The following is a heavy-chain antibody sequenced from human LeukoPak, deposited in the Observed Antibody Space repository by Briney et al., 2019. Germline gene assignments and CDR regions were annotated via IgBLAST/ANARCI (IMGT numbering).Heavy chain of an antibody. CDR2: MNPNSGNT. V-gene: IGHV1-8*01. Sequence: ASVKVSCKASGYTFTSNDINWVRQATGQGLEWLGWMNPNSGNTGYAQKFQGRVTMTRDTSISTAYMELTSLTSEDTAVYYCTRALSGCVLCFDYWGQGTLVTVSS. D-gene: IGHD6-19*01. J-gene: IGHJ4*02. CDR1: GYTFTSND. CDR3: TRALSGCVLCFDY.